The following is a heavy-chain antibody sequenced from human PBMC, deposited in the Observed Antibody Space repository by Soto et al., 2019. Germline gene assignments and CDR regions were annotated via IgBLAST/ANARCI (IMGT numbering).Heavy chain of an antibody. CDR2: ISYDGSNK. Sequence: QVQLVESGGGVVQPGRSLRLSCAASGFTFSSYAMHWVRQAPGKGLEWVAVISYDGSNKYYADSVKGRFTISRDNSKNTLYLQMNSLRAEDTAVYYCARDGAGFGVVTCFDYWGQGTLVTVSS. CDR1: GFTFSSYA. D-gene: IGHD3-3*01. CDR3: ARDGAGFGVVTCFDY. J-gene: IGHJ4*02. V-gene: IGHV3-30-3*01.